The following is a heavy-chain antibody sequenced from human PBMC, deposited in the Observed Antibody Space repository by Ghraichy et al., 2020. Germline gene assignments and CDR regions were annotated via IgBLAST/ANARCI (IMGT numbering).Heavy chain of an antibody. CDR2: ISTRGTNV. CDR3: ARRHGFFDS. D-gene: IGHD6-25*01. J-gene: IGHJ4*02. Sequence: GGSLRLSCAASGFIFSDFYMTWIRQAPGKGLEWVSYISTRGTNVQYADSLKGRFTVSRDDDENSLYLHMNNLRTDDTAVYYCARRHGFFDSWGQGTLVTVSA. V-gene: IGHV3-11*01. CDR1: GFIFSDFY.